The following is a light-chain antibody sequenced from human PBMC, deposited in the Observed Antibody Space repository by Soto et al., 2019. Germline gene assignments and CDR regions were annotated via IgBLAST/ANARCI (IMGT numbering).Light chain of an antibody. CDR1: RSDIGSYNY. V-gene: IGLV2-14*01. CDR3: ISYTGSSTGYV. CDR2: GVS. J-gene: IGLJ1*01. Sequence: QSVLTQPASVSGSPGQSITISCSGTRSDIGSYNYVAWYQQFPGKTPKILIYGVSNRPSGVSSRFSGSKSGNTASLTISGLQAEDEADYYCISYTGSSTGYVFGTGTKVTLL.